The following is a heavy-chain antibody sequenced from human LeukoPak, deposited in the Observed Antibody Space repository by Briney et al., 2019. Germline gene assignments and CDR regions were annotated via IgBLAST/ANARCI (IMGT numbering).Heavy chain of an antibody. Sequence: KPGGSLRLSCAASGFTFSNAWMTWVRQAPGKGLEWVSYISSSSIIYYADSVKGRFTISRDNAKNSLYLQMNSLRAEDTAVYYCARARENDYWGQGTLVTVSS. D-gene: IGHD5-24*01. J-gene: IGHJ4*02. CDR1: GFTFSNAW. CDR2: ISSSSII. CDR3: ARARENDY. V-gene: IGHV3-69-1*01.